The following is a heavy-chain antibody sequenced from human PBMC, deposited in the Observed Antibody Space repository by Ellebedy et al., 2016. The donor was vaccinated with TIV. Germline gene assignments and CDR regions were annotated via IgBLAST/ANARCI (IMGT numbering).Heavy chain of an antibody. CDR3: GTVATTFDY. V-gene: IGHV3-23*01. CDR1: GFTFGDYA. D-gene: IGHD5-24*01. J-gene: IGHJ4*02. CDR2: ISDTGGST. Sequence: GESLKISCTASGFTFGDYAMSWFRQAPGKGLEWVSAISDTGGSTYYADSVKGRFTISRDNSKNTLYLQMNSLRAEDTAVYFCGTVATTFDYWGQGTLVTVSS.